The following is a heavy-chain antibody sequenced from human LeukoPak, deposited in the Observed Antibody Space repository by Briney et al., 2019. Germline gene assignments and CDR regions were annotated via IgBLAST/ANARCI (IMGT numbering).Heavy chain of an antibody. Sequence: GGSLRLSCAASGFTFSDYYMSWIRQAPGKGLEWVSYISSSGSTIYYADSVKGRFTISRDNSKNTLYLQMNSLINEDTAVYFCAKDLSGGYHSYCFDFWGQGTPVTVSS. CDR2: ISSSGSTI. J-gene: IGHJ4*02. CDR3: AKDLSGGYHSYCFDF. V-gene: IGHV3-11*04. CDR1: GFTFSDYY. D-gene: IGHD5-18*01.